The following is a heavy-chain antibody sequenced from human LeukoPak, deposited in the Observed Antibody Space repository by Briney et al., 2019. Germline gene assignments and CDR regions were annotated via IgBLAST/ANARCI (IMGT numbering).Heavy chain of an antibody. V-gene: IGHV4-59*01. Sequence: PSETLSLTCTVSGGSISTYYWSWIRQPPGKGLEWIGYIYYSGSTNYNPSLKSRVTISVDTSKNQFSLKLSSETAADTAVYYCARPRGYSYALDYWGQGTLVTVSS. J-gene: IGHJ4*02. CDR1: GGSISTYY. CDR2: IYYSGST. CDR3: ARPRGYSYALDY. D-gene: IGHD5-18*01.